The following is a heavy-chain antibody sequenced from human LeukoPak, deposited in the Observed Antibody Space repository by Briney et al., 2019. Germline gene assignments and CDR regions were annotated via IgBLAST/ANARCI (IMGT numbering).Heavy chain of an antibody. CDR1: GFAFSRYG. J-gene: IGHJ6*02. CDR2: ISYEGSNK. CDR3: AKEKKSGSSGWYVGVYYYGMDV. Sequence: GGSLRLSCAASGFAFSRYGMHWVRQAPGKGLEWVAVISYEGSNKYYADSVKGRFTISRDNSKNTLYLQMNSLRAEDTAVYYCAKEKKSGSSGWYVGVYYYGMDVWGQGTTATVSS. V-gene: IGHV3-30*18. D-gene: IGHD6-19*01.